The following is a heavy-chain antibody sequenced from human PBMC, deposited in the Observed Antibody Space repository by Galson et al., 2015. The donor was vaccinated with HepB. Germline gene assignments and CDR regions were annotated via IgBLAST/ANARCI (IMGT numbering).Heavy chain of an antibody. CDR2: INEDGSET. CDR3: VRQAGVA. J-gene: IGHJ5*02. V-gene: IGHV3-7*03. Sequence: SLRLSCAASGFTFRDYRMSWVRQAPGKGLELVGNINEDGSETNYVDSVRGRFTISRDNAKNSLDLQMNSLRVEDTAVYYCVRQAGVAWGQGVLVTVSS. CDR1: GFTFRDYR.